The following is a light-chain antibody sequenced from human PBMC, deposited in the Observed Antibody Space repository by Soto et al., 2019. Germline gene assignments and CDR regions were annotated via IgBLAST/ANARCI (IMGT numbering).Light chain of an antibody. Sequence: EIVMTQSPATLSVSPGERATLSCRASQSISVYLAWYQQKPGQAPRLLIYGASSRATGIPDRFSGSGSGTDFTLTISRLEPEDFAVYYCQQYGSSPATFGQGTKVDIK. CDR2: GAS. CDR1: QSISVY. V-gene: IGKV3-20*01. CDR3: QQYGSSPAT. J-gene: IGKJ1*01.